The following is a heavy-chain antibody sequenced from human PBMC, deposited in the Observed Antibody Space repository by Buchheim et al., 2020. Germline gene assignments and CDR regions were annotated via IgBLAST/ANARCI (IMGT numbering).Heavy chain of an antibody. CDR3: ARENWERPPHWYLAL. Sequence: QVQLQGSGPGLVKPSETLSLTCTVSGGSIGSYYWSWIRQSPGKGLEWIGYILHNGNTHYNPSLNSRVTMLVDTAKNQFYLKLSSVTAADTAIYYCARENWERPPHWYLALWGRGTL. V-gene: IGHV4-59*01. CDR2: ILHNGNT. CDR1: GGSIGSYY. J-gene: IGHJ2*01. D-gene: IGHD1-26*01.